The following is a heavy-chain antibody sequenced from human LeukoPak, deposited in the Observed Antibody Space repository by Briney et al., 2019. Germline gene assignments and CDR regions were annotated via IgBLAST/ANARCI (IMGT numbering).Heavy chain of an antibody. CDR3: ARTRGKSDFNN. Sequence: SETLSLTCAVSGGSVSSSDCWTWVRQPPGKGLDWIGEIYANGATNYNPSLKSRVTISIDKSRNQFSLKMTSVTDADTAAYYCARTRGKSDFNNWGQGTLVTVSS. D-gene: IGHD4-23*01. CDR2: IYANGAT. CDR1: GGSVSSSDC. J-gene: IGHJ4*02. V-gene: IGHV4-4*02.